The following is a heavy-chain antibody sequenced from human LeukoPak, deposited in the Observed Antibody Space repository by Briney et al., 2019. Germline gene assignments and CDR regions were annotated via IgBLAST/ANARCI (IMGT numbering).Heavy chain of an antibody. CDR3: ARRHSSSSRGLGAFDI. V-gene: IGHV6-1*01. D-gene: IGHD6-13*01. J-gene: IGHJ3*02. CDR2: TYYRSKWYN. Sequence: SQTLSLTCAISGDSVSSNSAAWNWIRQSPSRGLEWLGRTYYRSKWYNDYAVSVKSRITINPDTSKNQFSLQLNSVTPEDTAVYYCARRHSSSSRGLGAFDIWGQGTMVTVSS. CDR1: GDSVSSNSAA.